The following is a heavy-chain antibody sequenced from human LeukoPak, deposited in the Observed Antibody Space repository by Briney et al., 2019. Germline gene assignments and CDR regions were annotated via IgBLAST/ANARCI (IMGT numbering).Heavy chain of an antibody. J-gene: IGHJ1*01. V-gene: IGHV1-69*05. CDR1: GGTFSSYA. Sequence: ASVKISCKASGGTFSSYAISWVRQAPGQGLEWMGRIVPIFGTANYAQKFQGRATITTDESTSTAYMELSSLRSEDTAVYYCARAAGYYLAEYFQHWGQGTLVTVSS. CDR3: ARAAGYYLAEYFQH. D-gene: IGHD3-9*01. CDR2: IVPIFGTA.